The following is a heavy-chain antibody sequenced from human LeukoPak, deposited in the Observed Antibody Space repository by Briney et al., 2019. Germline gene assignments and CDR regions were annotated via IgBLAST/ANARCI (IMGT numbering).Heavy chain of an antibody. D-gene: IGHD4-17*01. CDR2: INSDGSST. CDR1: GFTFSSYW. CDR3: AREGDGDDVDFDY. J-gene: IGHJ4*02. V-gene: IGHV3-74*01. Sequence: GGSLRLSCAASGFTFSSYWMHWVRQASGKGLVWVSRINSDGSSTSYADSVKGRFTISRDNAKNTLYLQMNSLRAEDTAVYYCAREGDGDDVDFDYWGQGTLVTVSS.